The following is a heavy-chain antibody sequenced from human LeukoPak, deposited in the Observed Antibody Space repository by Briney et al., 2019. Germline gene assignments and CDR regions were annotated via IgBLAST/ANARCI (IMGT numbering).Heavy chain of an antibody. CDR2: INPNSGGT. J-gene: IGHJ3*02. CDR3: ARGRYYYDSSGRSHDAFDI. D-gene: IGHD3-22*01. CDR1: GYTFTGYY. V-gene: IGHV1-2*02. Sequence: ASVKVSCKASGYTFTGYYMHWVRQAPGQGLEWMGWINPNSGGTNYAQKFQGRVTMTRDTSISTAYMELSRLRSDDTAGYYCARGRYYYDSSGRSHDAFDIWGQGTMVTVSS.